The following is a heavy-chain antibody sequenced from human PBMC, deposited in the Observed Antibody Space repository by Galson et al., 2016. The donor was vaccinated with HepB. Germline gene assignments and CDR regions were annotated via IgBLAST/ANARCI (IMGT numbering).Heavy chain of an antibody. CDR2: VSATDGST. CDR1: GFSFSSYA. J-gene: IGHJ4*02. CDR3: AKETGGYFGCHDY. D-gene: IGHD3-9*01. V-gene: IGHV3-23*01. Sequence: SLRLSCAASGFSFSSYAMSWVRQAPGKGLEWVSVVSATDGSTHYADSVKGRFTISRDISKNTVYLQMNSLKAEDTAVYYCAKETGGYFGCHDYWGQGSLVTVSS.